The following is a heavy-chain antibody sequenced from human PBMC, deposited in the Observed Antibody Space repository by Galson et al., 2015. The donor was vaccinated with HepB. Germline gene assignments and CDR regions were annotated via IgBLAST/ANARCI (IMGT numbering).Heavy chain of an antibody. Sequence: SLRLSCADPGFTFSNAWMSGVRQAPGKGLEWVGRIKSKTDGGTTDYAAPVKGRFTISRDDSKNTLYLQMNSLKTEDTAVYYCTTGGWYRRFDYWGQGTLVTVSS. CDR1: GFTFSNAW. V-gene: IGHV3-15*01. CDR3: TTGGWYRRFDY. D-gene: IGHD6-19*01. CDR2: IKSKTDGGTT. J-gene: IGHJ4*02.